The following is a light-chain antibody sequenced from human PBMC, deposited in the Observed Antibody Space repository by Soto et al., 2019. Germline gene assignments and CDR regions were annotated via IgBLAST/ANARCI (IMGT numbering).Light chain of an antibody. V-gene: IGKV3-11*01. CDR2: DAS. J-gene: IGKJ4*01. Sequence: EIVMTQSPATLSLSPGERATLSCRASQSVSNYLAWYQQKPGQAPRLLIYDASNRAAGIPARFSGSGYGTDFTLTISSLEPEDFAVYYCQQRSVWVTFGGGTKVDIK. CDR3: QQRSVWVT. CDR1: QSVSNY.